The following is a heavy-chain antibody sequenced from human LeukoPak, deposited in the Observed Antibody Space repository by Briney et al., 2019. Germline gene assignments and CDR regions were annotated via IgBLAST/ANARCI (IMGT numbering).Heavy chain of an antibody. CDR3: ARGPSPAESPY. J-gene: IGHJ4*02. Sequence: GGSLRLSCAAPGFTVSSNYMSWVRQAPGKGLEWVSVIYSGGSTYYADSVKGRFTISRDNSKNTLYLQMNSLRAEDTAVYYCARGPSPAESPYWGQGTLVTVSS. CDR1: GFTVSSNY. CDR2: IYSGGST. V-gene: IGHV3-66*02. D-gene: IGHD2-2*01.